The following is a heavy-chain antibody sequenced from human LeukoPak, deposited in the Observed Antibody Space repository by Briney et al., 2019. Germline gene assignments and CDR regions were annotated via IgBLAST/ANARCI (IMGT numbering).Heavy chain of an antibody. CDR3: ARVGGTYYYDSSGSIDY. CDR1: GGSISSGDYY. CDR2: IYYSGST. V-gene: IGHV4-30-4*01. D-gene: IGHD3-22*01. J-gene: IGHJ4*02. Sequence: SETLSLTCTVSGGSISSGDYYWSWIRQPPGKGLEWIGYIYYSGSTYYNPSLKSRVTISVDTSKNQFSLKLSSVTAVDTAVYYCARVGGTYYYDSSGSIDYWGQGTLVTVSS.